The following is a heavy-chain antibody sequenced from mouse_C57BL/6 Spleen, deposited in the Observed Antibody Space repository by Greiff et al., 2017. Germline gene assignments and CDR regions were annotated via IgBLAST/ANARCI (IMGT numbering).Heavy chain of an antibody. CDR1: GYAFSSSW. CDR3: ARHTAQARLFAY. Sequence: QVQLQQSGPELVKPGASVKISCKASGYAFSSSWMNWVKQRPGQGLEWIGRIYPGDGDTNYNGKFKGKATLTADKSSSTAYMQLSSLTSEDSAVYFCARHTAQARLFAYWGQGTLVTVSA. V-gene: IGHV1-82*01. J-gene: IGHJ3*01. D-gene: IGHD3-2*02. CDR2: IYPGDGDT.